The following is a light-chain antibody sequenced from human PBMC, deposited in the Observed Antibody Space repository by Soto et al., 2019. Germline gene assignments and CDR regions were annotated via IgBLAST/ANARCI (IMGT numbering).Light chain of an antibody. V-gene: IGKV1-39*01. Sequence: DIQMTQSPSSLSASVGDRVTITCRANQTISNHLSWFQQIPGKAPKLLIYAASTLQIGVPSRFSGSGSRTDFTLTISSLQPEDLATYYGQQSCSVLMYTFGLGTQVEIK. J-gene: IGKJ2*01. CDR3: QQSCSVLMYT. CDR1: QTISNH. CDR2: AAS.